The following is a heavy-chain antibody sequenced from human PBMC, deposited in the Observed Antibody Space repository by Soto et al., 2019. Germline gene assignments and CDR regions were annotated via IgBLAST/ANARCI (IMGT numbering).Heavy chain of an antibody. V-gene: IGHV3-23*01. Sequence: PGGALRLSWAASGCTFSSYAMIWVRQAPGKGLEWVSGVGGSGEYTYYADSVKGRFTISRDNSKNTVYLQISSLRAEDTAVYYCAKVLTGYYYYFEYWGQGT. CDR3: AKVLTGYYYYFEY. J-gene: IGHJ4*02. D-gene: IGHD3-9*01. CDR1: GCTFSSYA. CDR2: VGGSGEYT.